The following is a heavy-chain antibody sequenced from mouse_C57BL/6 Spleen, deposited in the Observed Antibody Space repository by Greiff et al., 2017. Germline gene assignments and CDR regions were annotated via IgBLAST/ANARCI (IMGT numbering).Heavy chain of an antibody. D-gene: IGHD2-3*01. J-gene: IGHJ4*01. Sequence: VQLQQSGPGLVQPSQSLSITCTVSGFSLTSYGVHWVRQSPGKGLEWLGVIWSGGSTDYNAAFISRLSISKDNSKSQVFFKMNSLQADDTAIYYCAQIYDGYYDYAMDYWGQGTSVTVSS. CDR1: GFSLTSYG. V-gene: IGHV2-2*01. CDR3: AQIYDGYYDYAMDY. CDR2: IWSGGST.